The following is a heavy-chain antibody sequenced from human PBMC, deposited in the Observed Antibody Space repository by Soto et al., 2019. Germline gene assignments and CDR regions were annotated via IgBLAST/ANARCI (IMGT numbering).Heavy chain of an antibody. CDR1: GFTFTDYH. CDR2: ISETGSHT. Sequence: GGSLRLSCEASGFTFTDYHMSWIRQAPGKGLEWVALISETGSHTAYAESVKGRFTISRDNARPSVFLQVHSLRSDDTAVYFCARSLRATSPLTFWGQGTPVTVSS. D-gene: IGHD7-27*01. CDR3: ARSLRATSPLTF. V-gene: IGHV3-11*06. J-gene: IGHJ4*02.